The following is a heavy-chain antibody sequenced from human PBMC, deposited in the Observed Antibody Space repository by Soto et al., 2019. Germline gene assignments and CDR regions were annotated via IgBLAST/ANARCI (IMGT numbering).Heavy chain of an antibody. CDR2: INPSGGST. D-gene: IGHD3-22*01. CDR3: ARVRRSSGYYYGD. CDR1: GYTFTIYY. Sequence: XSGKDSCKASGYTFTIYYRTLVRQAPGQGLECMGIINPSGGSTSYAQKFQGRVTMTRDTSTSKVHMELSSLRSEDTAVYYCARVRRSSGYYYGDWGQGTPVTVSS. V-gene: IGHV1-46*01. J-gene: IGHJ4*02.